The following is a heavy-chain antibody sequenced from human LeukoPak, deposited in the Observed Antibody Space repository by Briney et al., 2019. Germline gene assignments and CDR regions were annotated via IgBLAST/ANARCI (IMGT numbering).Heavy chain of an antibody. CDR2: IKQDGSEE. Sequence: GGSLRLSCAASGYTFNNYWMNWVRQAPGKGLEWVAAIKQDGSEEYYVDSVKGRLTISRDNAKNSLYLQMNSLRAEDTAVYYCARGGSYSWFDSWGQGTPVTVSS. CDR3: ARGGSYSWFDS. J-gene: IGHJ5*01. CDR1: GYTFNNYW. V-gene: IGHV3-7*01.